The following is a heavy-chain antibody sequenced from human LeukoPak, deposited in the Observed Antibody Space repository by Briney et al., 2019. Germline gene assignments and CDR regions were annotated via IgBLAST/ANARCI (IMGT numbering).Heavy chain of an antibody. CDR1: GFTFDDYA. CDR3: AKVGDPMVREVDDAFDI. V-gene: IGHV3-9*01. Sequence: GGSLRLSCAASGFTFDDYAMHWVRQAPGKGLEWVSGISWNSGSIGYADSVKGRFTISRDNAKNSLYLQMNSLRAEDTALYYCAKVGDPMVREVDDAFDIWGQGTMVTVSS. J-gene: IGHJ3*02. CDR2: ISWNSGSI. D-gene: IGHD3-10*01.